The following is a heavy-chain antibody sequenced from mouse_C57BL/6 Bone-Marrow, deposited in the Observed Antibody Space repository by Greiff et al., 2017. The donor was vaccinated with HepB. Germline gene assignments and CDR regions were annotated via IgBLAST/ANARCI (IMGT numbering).Heavy chain of an antibody. D-gene: IGHD2-1*01. CDR3: ARPYGNYPAWFAY. Sequence: EVQVVESGGGLVQPGGSLKLSCAASGFTFSDYGMAWVRQAPRKGPEWVAFISNLAYSIYYADTVTGRFTISRENAKNTLYLEMSSLRSEDTAMYYCARPYGNYPAWFAYWGQGTLVTVSA. CDR1: GFTFSDYG. CDR2: ISNLAYSI. J-gene: IGHJ3*01. V-gene: IGHV5-15*01.